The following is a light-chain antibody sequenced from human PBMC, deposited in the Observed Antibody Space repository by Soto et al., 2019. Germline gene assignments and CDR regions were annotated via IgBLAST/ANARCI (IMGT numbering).Light chain of an antibody. CDR2: DNN. J-gene: IGLJ2*01. CDR3: QSYDSSLSGSVV. V-gene: IGLV1-40*01. CDR1: SSNIGAGYD. Sequence: QSVLTQPPSVSGAPGQRVTISCTGSSSNIGAGYDVHWYQQLPGTAPKLLIYDNNSRPSGVPDRFSGSKSGTSASLAITGLQAEDEADYYCQSYDSSLSGSVVFGGGTQLTVL.